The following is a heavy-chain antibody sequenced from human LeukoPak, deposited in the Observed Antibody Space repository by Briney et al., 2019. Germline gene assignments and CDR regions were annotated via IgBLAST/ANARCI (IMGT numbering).Heavy chain of an antibody. V-gene: IGHV4-31*03. J-gene: IGHJ5*02. CDR2: IYYSGST. Sequence: PSQTLSLTCTVSGGSISSGGYGWGWLRQQGGKGLEWIGYIYYSGSTYYNPSLQSRITISVDTSKNQLSLKLSSVAAADTAVYYCARVLRGVNSFDPWGQGTLVTVSS. CDR3: ARVLRGVNSFDP. CDR1: GGSISSGGYG. D-gene: IGHD2-8*02.